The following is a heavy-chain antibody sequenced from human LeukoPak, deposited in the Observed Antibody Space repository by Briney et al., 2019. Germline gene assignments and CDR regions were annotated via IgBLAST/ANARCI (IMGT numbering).Heavy chain of an antibody. D-gene: IGHD2-15*01. Sequence: GGSLRLSCAGSGFTFSTYWMNWVRQAPGKGLEWVANIKQDGSEKYYVDSVKGRFTISRDNAKNSLYLQMNSLRAEDTAVYYCARTATPKRSEGYFYGMDVWGQGTTVTVSS. CDR2: IKQDGSEK. CDR1: GFTFSTYW. CDR3: ARTATPKRSEGYFYGMDV. J-gene: IGHJ6*02. V-gene: IGHV3-7*01.